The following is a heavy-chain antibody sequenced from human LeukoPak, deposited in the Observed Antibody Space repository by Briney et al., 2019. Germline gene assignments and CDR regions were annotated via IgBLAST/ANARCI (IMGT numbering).Heavy chain of an antibody. CDR3: ARASRGETTFL. CDR1: GLTFNSFW. D-gene: IGHD4-17*01. V-gene: IGHV3-7*01. Sequence: GGSLRLSCAASGLTFNSFWMSWVRQAPGKGLEWVAAIKQDGSEKSYVGSVKGRFTISRDNAENSLYLQMNNLRAEDTAVYYCARASRGETTFLWGQGTLVTVSS. J-gene: IGHJ4*02. CDR2: IKQDGSEK.